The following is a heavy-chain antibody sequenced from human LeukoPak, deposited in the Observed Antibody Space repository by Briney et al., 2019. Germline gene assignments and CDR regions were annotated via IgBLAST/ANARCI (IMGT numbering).Heavy chain of an antibody. Sequence: PGGSLRLSCSVSGFTFSAYTMHWVRQAPGRGLKYVSSICTNGGKTYYADSLKGRFTITRDNSKNTLFLQMSRLRLEYTAVYYCVKAQWIAYWGQGVLVTVSS. CDR1: GFTFSAYT. CDR2: ICTNGGKT. J-gene: IGHJ4*02. V-gene: IGHV3-64D*09. D-gene: IGHD2-8*01. CDR3: VKAQWIAY.